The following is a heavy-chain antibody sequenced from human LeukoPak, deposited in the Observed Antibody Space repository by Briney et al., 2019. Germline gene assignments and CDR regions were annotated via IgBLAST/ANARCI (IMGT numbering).Heavy chain of an antibody. V-gene: IGHV3-30*04. CDR2: ISYDGSNK. Sequence: PGGSLRLSCAASGFTFSSYAMHWVRQAPGEGLEWVAVISYDGSNKYYADSVKGRFTISRDNSKNTLYLQMNSLRAEDTAVYYCARAKDRADAFDIWGQGTMVTVSS. D-gene: IGHD1-14*01. CDR1: GFTFSSYA. CDR3: ARAKDRADAFDI. J-gene: IGHJ3*02.